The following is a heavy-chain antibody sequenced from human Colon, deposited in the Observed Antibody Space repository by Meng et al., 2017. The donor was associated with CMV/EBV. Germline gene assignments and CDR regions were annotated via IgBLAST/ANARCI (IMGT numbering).Heavy chain of an antibody. Sequence: SETLSLTCTVSGGSIISSTYYWGWVRQPPGKGLEWTGSIYYSGTTYYNPSLNSRVTISVDRSKTQFSLTLRSVTAADTAVYYCVKLGDYYDSSGYGLFDYWGQGALVTVSS. J-gene: IGHJ4*02. CDR1: GGSIISSTYY. D-gene: IGHD3-22*01. CDR2: IYYSGTT. CDR3: VKLGDYYDSSGYGLFDY. V-gene: IGHV4-39*01.